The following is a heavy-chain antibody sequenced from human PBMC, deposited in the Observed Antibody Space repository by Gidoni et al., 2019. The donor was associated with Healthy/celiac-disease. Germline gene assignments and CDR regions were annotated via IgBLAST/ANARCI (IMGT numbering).Heavy chain of an antibody. CDR2: ISDDGSNK. CDR1: GFTFSSYA. Sequence: QVQLVESGGGVVQPVRSLSLACSASGFTFSSYAMHWVRQAPGKGLEWVAVISDDGSNKYYADSVKGRFTISRDNSKNTLYLQMNSLRAEDTAVYYCARDGYYFDYWGQGTLVTVSS. J-gene: IGHJ4*02. V-gene: IGHV3-30*04. CDR3: ARDGYYFDY.